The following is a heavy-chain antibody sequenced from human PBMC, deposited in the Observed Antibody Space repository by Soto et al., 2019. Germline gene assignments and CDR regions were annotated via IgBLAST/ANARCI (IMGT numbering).Heavy chain of an antibody. J-gene: IGHJ6*02. V-gene: IGHV1-58*01. CDR2: IVVGSGNT. CDR3: AANVPTVTYYYYYGMDV. Sequence: SVKVSCKASGFTFTSSAVQWVRQARGQRLEWIGWIVVGSGNTNYAQKFQERVTITRDMSTSTAYMELSSLRSEDTAVYYCAANVPTVTYYYYYGMDVWGQGTTVTVSS. D-gene: IGHD4-17*01. CDR1: GFTFTSSA.